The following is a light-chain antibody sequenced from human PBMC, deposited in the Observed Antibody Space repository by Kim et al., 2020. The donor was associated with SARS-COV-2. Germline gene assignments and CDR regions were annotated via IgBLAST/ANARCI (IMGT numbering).Light chain of an antibody. J-gene: IGKJ2*01. CDR3: QQGYST. CDR2: AAS. Sequence: DIQMTQSPSSVSASVGDRVTITCRASQDIAIWLAWYQQKPGKAPKLLIYAASNLQSGVPSRFSGSGSGTDFTLTISSLQPEDFGTYYCQQGYSTFGQGTKVDIK. CDR1: QDIAIW. V-gene: IGKV1-12*01.